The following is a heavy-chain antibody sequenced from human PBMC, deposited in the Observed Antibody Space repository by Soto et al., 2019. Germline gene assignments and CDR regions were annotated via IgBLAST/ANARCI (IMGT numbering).Heavy chain of an antibody. CDR2: ISYDGSNK. CDR1: GFTFSSYG. D-gene: IGHD6-13*01. J-gene: IGHJ6*02. Sequence: QVQLVESGGGVVQPGRSLRLSCAASGFTFSSYGMHWVRQAPGKGLEWVAVISYDGSNKYYADSVKGRFTISRDNSKNTLYMQMNSLRAEDTAVYYCAKALYSSSWYSRYYYYGMEVWGQGTTVTVSS. V-gene: IGHV3-30*18. CDR3: AKALYSSSWYSRYYYYGMEV.